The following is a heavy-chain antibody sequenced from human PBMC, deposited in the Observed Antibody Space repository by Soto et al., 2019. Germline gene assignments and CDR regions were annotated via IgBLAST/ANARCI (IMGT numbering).Heavy chain of an antibody. V-gene: IGHV3-21*06. CDR3: ARDFKESQYYYYCMEV. CDR1: GFTFSSYS. J-gene: IGHJ6*03. CDR2: ISSSSMYT. Sequence: EVQLVESGGGLVKPGGSLRLSCVVSGFTFSSYSMNWVRQAPGKGLEWVSSISSSSMYTYYADSVKGRFTISRDNAKNSVYLQMNTLRAEATAVYYCARDFKESQYYYYCMEVWGKGTTVTVSS. D-gene: IGHD3-10*01.